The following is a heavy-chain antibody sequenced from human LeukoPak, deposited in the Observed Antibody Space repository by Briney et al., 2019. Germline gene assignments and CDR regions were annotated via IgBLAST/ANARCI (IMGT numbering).Heavy chain of an antibody. CDR3: ARGASGYSYGYFDY. Sequence: ASVKVSCKASGYTFTGYYMHWVRQAPGQGLEWMGWINPNSGGTNYAQKFQGRVTMTRDTSISTAYMELSRLRSDDTAVYYCARGASGYSYGYFDYWGQGTLVTVSS. J-gene: IGHJ4*02. CDR2: INPNSGGT. D-gene: IGHD5-18*01. CDR1: GYTFTGYY. V-gene: IGHV1-2*02.